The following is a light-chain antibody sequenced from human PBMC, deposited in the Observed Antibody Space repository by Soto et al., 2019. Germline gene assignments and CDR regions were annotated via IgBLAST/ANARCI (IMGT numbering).Light chain of an antibody. V-gene: IGKV2-24*01. CDR2: TTS. CDR3: MQASQFPFT. Sequence: DIVMTQTPLSSPVTLGQPASISCRSSQSLVHSDGSTYLSWLHQRPGQPPRLLIYTTSIRFSGVPDRFSGSGAGTDFTLSISRVEAEDVGIYYCMQASQFPFTFGPGTTVDIK. CDR1: QSLVHSDGSTY. J-gene: IGKJ3*01.